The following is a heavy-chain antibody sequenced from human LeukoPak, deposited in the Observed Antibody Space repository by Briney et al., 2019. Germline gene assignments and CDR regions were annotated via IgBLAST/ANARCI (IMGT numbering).Heavy chain of an antibody. CDR1: GGTFSSYA. CDR2: IIPIFGTA. Sequence: GASVKVSCKASGGTFSSYAISWVRQAPGQGLEWMGGIIPIFGTANYAQKFQGRVTITADESTSTAYMELSSLRSEDTAVYYCARDEESTELGINWFDPWGQGTLVTVSS. D-gene: IGHD1-14*01. CDR3: ARDEESTELGINWFDP. V-gene: IGHV1-69*13. J-gene: IGHJ5*02.